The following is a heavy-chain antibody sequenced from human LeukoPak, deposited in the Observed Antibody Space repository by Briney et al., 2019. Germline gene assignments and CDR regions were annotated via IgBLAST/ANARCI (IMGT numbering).Heavy chain of an antibody. CDR3: AKEGYYGSGSEYYYYYGMDV. Sequence: GRSLRLSCAASGFTFSSYGMHWVRQAPGKGLEWVAVISYDGSNKYYADSVKGRFTISRDNSKNTLYLQMNSPRAEDTAVYYCAKEGYYGSGSEYYYYYGMDVWGKGTTVTVSS. D-gene: IGHD3-10*01. CDR2: ISYDGSNK. V-gene: IGHV3-30*18. CDR1: GFTFSSYG. J-gene: IGHJ6*04.